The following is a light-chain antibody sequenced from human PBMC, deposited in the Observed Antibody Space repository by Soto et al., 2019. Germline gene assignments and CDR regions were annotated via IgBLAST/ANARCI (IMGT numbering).Light chain of an antibody. CDR3: CSYGGSYTWV. CDR2: DVS. Sequence: QSALTQPRSVSGSRGQSVTISCTGTSGDVGGYNFVSWYQQHPGKAPTLMIFDVSQRPSGVPDRFSGSKSGNTASLTISGLQADDEADYYCCSYGGSYTWVFGGGTKLTVL. CDR1: SGDVGGYNF. V-gene: IGLV2-11*01. J-gene: IGLJ3*02.